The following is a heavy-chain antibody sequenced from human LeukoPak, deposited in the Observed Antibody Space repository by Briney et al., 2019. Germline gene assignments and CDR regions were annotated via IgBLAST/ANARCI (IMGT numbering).Heavy chain of an antibody. CDR3: ARVLLWFGEFTAPFDY. CDR2: IKQDGSEI. Sequence: GGSLRLSCAASGFTFSNYWMSWVRQAPGKWLEWVANIKQDGSEIYYVDSVKGRFSISRDNAKNSLYLQMNSLRAEDTAVYYCARVLLWFGEFTAPFDYWGQGSWVTVSS. CDR1: GFTFSNYW. D-gene: IGHD3-10*01. J-gene: IGHJ4*02. V-gene: IGHV3-7*01.